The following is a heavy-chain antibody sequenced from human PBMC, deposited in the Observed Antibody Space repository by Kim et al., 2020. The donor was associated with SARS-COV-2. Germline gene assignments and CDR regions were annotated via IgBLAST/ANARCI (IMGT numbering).Heavy chain of an antibody. J-gene: IGHJ3*02. CDR2: IIPIFGTA. Sequence: SVKVSCKASGGTFSSYAISWVRQAPGQGLEWMGGIIPIFGTANYAQKFQGRVTITADESTSTAYMELSSLRSEDTAVYYCARATGNYYDSSGYHAFDIWGQGTMVTVSS. CDR1: GGTFSSYA. CDR3: ARATGNYYDSSGYHAFDI. D-gene: IGHD3-22*01. V-gene: IGHV1-69*13.